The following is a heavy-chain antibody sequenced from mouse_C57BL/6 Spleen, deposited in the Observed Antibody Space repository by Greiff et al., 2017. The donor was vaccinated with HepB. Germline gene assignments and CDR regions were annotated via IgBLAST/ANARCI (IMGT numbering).Heavy chain of an antibody. CDR1: GYAFSSSW. V-gene: IGHV1-82*01. CDR2: IYPGDGDT. Sequence: VQLQESGPELVKPGASVKISCKASGYAFSSSWMNWVKQRPGKGLEWIGRIYPGDGDTNYNGKFKGKATLTADKSSSTAYMQLSSLTSEDSAVYFCARGGVDYWGQGTTLTVSS. CDR3: ARGGVDY. J-gene: IGHJ2*01.